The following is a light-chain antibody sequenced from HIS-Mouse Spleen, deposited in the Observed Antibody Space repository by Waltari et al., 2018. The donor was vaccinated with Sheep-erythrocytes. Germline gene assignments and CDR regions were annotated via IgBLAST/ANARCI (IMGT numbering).Light chain of an antibody. J-gene: IGKJ4*01. CDR3: QQYYSYPLT. CDR2: AAS. Sequence: IWMTQSPSSLSASTGDRVTISCRMSQGISSYLAWYQQKPGKAPELLIYAASTLQSGVPSRFCSSGCGTDFTHTIICLQSEDIAANYSQQYYSYPLTFVRGTKVEIK. V-gene: IGKV1D-8*02. CDR1: QGISSY.